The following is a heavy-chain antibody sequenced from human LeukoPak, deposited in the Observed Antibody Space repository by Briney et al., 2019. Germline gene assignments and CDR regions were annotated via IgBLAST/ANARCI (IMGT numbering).Heavy chain of an antibody. V-gene: IGHV4-61*05. CDR3: ARGFQLLSWFDP. J-gene: IGHJ5*02. CDR2: IYYSGST. D-gene: IGHD2-2*01. Sequence: NPSETLSLTCTVSGASISDSSYFWGWIRQPPGKGLEWIGYIYYSGSTNYNPSLKSRVTISVDTSKNQFSLKLSSVTAADTAVYYCARGFQLLSWFDPWGQGTLVTVSS. CDR1: GASISDSSYF.